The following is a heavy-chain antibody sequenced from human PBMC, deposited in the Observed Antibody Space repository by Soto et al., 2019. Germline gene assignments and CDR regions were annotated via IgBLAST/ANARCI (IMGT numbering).Heavy chain of an antibody. J-gene: IGHJ6*02. CDR3: VKDIRDYSGLDV. Sequence: GWSLRLSCAASVFTFDDYAMHWVRQAPGKGPEWVSGLSWNSGSIGYADSVKGRFTVSRDNAKNSLYLQMNSLRTEDTALYYCVKDIRDYSGLDVWGQGTPVTVSS. CDR1: VFTFDDYA. CDR2: LSWNSGSI. V-gene: IGHV3-9*01.